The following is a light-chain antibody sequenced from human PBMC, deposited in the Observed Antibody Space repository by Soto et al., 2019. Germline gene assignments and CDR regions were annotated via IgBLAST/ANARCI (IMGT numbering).Light chain of an antibody. CDR2: GAS. CDR1: QSITTNY. J-gene: IGKJ1*01. CDR3: QQYGRT. Sequence: DIVMTPSPATLSLSPVDGATLSCRASQSITTNYLAWYQQRPGQAPRLLIYGASSRATGIPDRFSGSGSGTDFTLTISRLEPEDFAVYYCQQYGRTFGQGTKVDIK. V-gene: IGKV3-20*01.